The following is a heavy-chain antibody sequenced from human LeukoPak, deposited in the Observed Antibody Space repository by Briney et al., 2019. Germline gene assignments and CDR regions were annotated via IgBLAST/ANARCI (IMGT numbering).Heavy chain of an antibody. CDR1: GYTFTSYG. J-gene: IGHJ4*02. D-gene: IGHD6-6*01. V-gene: IGHV1-18*01. Sequence: GASVKVSCKASGYTFTSYGISWVRQAPGEGLEWMGWISAYNGNTNYAQKLQGRVTMTTDTSTSTAYMELRSLRSDDTAVYYCARGIEYSSSFPFDYWGQGTLVTVSS. CDR3: ARGIEYSSSFPFDY. CDR2: ISAYNGNT.